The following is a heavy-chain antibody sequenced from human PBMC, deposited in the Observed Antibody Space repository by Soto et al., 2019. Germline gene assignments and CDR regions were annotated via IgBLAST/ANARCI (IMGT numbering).Heavy chain of an antibody. J-gene: IGHJ5*02. CDR3: ARLGAYYQSLDP. CDR2: VDYSGTT. Sequence: PSETLSLTCTVSGDSISSSTYFWGWIRQPPGKGLEWIGSVDYSGTTYYNTSLRTRATISVDTSKNQFSLKLSSVTAADTAVYYCARLGAYYQSLDPWGPRTLVTVSS. V-gene: IGHV4-39*01. CDR1: GDSISSSTYF. D-gene: IGHD3-22*01.